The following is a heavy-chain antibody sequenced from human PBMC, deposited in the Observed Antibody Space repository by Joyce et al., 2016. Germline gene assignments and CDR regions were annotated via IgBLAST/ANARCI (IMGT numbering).Heavy chain of an antibody. V-gene: IGHV1-69-2*01. Sequence: EVQLVQSGAEVKKPGATVKISCKVPGYNFTDYYMHWVQQAPGKGLEWMGLVDHEDGETLYAEKFQGRVTITAGTSTDTAYMGLSSLRSEDTAVYYCATVDYYYGSGTPRDYYYYMDVWGKGTTVTVSS. CDR1: GYNFTDYY. J-gene: IGHJ6*03. CDR3: ATVDYYYGSGTPRDYYYYMDV. D-gene: IGHD3-10*01. CDR2: VDHEDGET.